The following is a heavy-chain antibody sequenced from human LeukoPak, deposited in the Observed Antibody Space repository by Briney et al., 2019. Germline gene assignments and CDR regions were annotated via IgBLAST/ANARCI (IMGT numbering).Heavy chain of an antibody. Sequence: PGGSLRLSCAASGFTFSSYAMHWVRQAPGKGLEWVAVISYDGSNKYYADSVKGRFTISRDNAKNSLYLQMNSLRAEDTAVYYCARDSDYGGKRYLDYWGQGTLVTVSS. CDR2: ISYDGSNK. D-gene: IGHD4-23*01. J-gene: IGHJ4*02. V-gene: IGHV3-30-3*01. CDR1: GFTFSSYA. CDR3: ARDSDYGGKRYLDY.